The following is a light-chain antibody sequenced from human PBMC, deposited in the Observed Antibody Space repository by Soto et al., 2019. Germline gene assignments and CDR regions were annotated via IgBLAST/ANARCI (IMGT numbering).Light chain of an antibody. Sequence: ALQLTQSPSSLSASVGDRVTITCRASQGISSNLAWYQQKPGRAPKLLIFGASTLQSGVPSRFSGSGSGTDFTLTISSLQPEDFATYYCLQDYNYPRTFGQGTKVDIK. V-gene: IGKV1-6*01. CDR3: LQDYNYPRT. CDR1: QGISSN. CDR2: GAS. J-gene: IGKJ1*01.